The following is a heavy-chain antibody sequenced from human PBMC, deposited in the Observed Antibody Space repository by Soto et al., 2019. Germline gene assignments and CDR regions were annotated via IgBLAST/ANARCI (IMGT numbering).Heavy chain of an antibody. Sequence: PSETLSLTCTVSGDSITSINNYWGLIRQPPCMGLEWIANIYYDGSTFYNPSLKSRVAMSIDTSESRFSLSLTSVTATHTAVYYCTTVVIPGTRHMD. V-gene: IGHV4-39*01. CDR1: GDSITSINNY. CDR3: TTVVIPGTRHMD. J-gene: IGHJ6*03. D-gene: IGHD2-21*01. CDR2: IYYDGST.